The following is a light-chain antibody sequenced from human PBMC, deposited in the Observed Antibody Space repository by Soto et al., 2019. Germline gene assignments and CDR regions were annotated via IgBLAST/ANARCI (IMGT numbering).Light chain of an antibody. J-gene: IGLJ1*01. CDR3: CSYAGSNPFYF. V-gene: IGLV2-23*01. Sequence: QSARTQPASVSGSPGQSITISCTGTSSDVGSYNLVSWYQQHPGKAPKLMIYEGSKRPSGVSNRFSGSKSGNTASLTISGLQAEDEADYYCCSYAGSNPFYFFGTGTRSPS. CDR1: SSDVGSYNL. CDR2: EGS.